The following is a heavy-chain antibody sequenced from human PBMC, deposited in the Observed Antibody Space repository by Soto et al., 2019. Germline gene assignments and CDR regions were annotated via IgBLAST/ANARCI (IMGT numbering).Heavy chain of an antibody. V-gene: IGHV3-23*01. CDR1: GFTFSSYA. J-gene: IGHJ4*02. D-gene: IGHD3-22*01. Sequence: GGSLRLSCAASGFTFSSYAMSWVRQAPGKGLEWVSAISGSGGSTYYADSVKGRFTISRDNSKNTLYLQMNSLRAEDTAVYYCAKDRRTYYYDSSGYSHDYWGQGTLVTVSS. CDR3: AKDRRTYYYDSSGYSHDY. CDR2: ISGSGGST.